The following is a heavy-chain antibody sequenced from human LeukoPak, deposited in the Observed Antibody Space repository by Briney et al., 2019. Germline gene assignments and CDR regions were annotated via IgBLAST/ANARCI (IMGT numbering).Heavy chain of an antibody. V-gene: IGHV3-21*01. CDR2: ISSTSSYI. J-gene: IGHJ4*02. CDR3: AGNLLRGYSYGSGDY. CDR1: GFTFSSYS. D-gene: IGHD5-18*01. Sequence: PGGSLRLSCAASGFTFSSYSMNWVRQAPGKGLEWVSSISSTSSYIYHADSVKGRFTISRDNAENSLYLQMNGLRVEDTAVYYCAGNLLRGYSYGSGDYWGQGTLVTVSS.